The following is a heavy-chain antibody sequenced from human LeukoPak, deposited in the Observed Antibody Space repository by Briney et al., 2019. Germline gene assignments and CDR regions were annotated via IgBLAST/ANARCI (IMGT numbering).Heavy chain of an antibody. V-gene: IGHV3-9*01. CDR2: ISWNSGNI. D-gene: IGHD5-18*01. Sequence: GGSLRLSCAASGFTFDNYAMHWVRQAPGTGLKGVSGISWNSGNIGYADSVKGRFTISRDNAKNSLYLQMNSLRAEDTALYYCAKDRRGGYSYGYDYWGQGTLVTVSS. CDR3: AKDRRGGYSYGYDY. CDR1: GFTFDNYA. J-gene: IGHJ4*02.